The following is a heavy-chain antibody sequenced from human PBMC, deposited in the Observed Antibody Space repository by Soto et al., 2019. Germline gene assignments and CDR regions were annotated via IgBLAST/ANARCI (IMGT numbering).Heavy chain of an antibody. CDR2: IYYSGST. D-gene: IGHD6-19*01. Sequence: SETLSLTCTVSGGSISSGGYYWSWIRQHPGKGLEWIGYIYYSGSTYYNPSLKSRVTLSVDTSKNQFSLKLRSVTAADTAVYYCARVHSATQWLELYYFDYWGQGTLVTVSS. CDR3: ARVHSATQWLELYYFDY. CDR1: GGSISSGGYY. V-gene: IGHV4-31*03. J-gene: IGHJ4*02.